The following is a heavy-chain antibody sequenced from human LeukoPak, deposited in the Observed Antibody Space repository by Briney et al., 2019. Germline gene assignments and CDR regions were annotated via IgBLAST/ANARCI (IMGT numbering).Heavy chain of an antibody. CDR3: ARSRFTYGSVALDY. V-gene: IGHV3-48*02. D-gene: IGHD4-17*01. J-gene: IGHJ4*02. CDR2: ISRRGRPV. Sequence: GGSLRLSCGASGFSFSSYNIHWVREARGKGREWLSSISRRGRPVYYSDSVKGRFSISRDDAKDSLHLQMNSLRDEDTAVYYCARSRFTYGSVALDYWGRGTLVTVSS. CDR1: GFSFSSYN.